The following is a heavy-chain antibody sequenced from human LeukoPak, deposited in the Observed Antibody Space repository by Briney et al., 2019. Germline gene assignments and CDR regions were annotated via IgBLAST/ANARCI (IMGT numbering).Heavy chain of an antibody. CDR2: ISSSSSYI. J-gene: IGHJ4*02. CDR1: GFTFSSYS. D-gene: IGHD2-21*01. V-gene: IGHV3-21*01. Sequence: GGCLRLSCAASGFTFSSYSMNWVRQAPGKGLGWGSSISSSSSYIYYADSVKGRFTISRDNAKNSLYLQRNSLRAEDTAVYYCARTDLQSGGIADYWGQGTPVTVSS. CDR3: ARTDLQSGGIADY.